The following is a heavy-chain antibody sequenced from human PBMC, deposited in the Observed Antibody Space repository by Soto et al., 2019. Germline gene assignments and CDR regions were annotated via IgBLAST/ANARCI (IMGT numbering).Heavy chain of an antibody. CDR2: ISYDGSTE. Sequence: GGSLRLSXAASGFTFSGYYMHWVRQAPGKGLEWVAVISYDGSTEYYADSVKGRFTISRDNSANRLFLQMNSLRPEDTAVYYCTKDDGYNDSTYYHYFGMDVWGQGTTVTVSS. CDR1: GFTFSGYY. CDR3: TKDDGYNDSTYYHYFGMDV. V-gene: IGHV3-30*18. J-gene: IGHJ6*02. D-gene: IGHD5-12*01.